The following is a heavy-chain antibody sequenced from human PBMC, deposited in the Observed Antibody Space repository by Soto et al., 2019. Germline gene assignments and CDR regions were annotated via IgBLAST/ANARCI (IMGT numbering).Heavy chain of an antibody. D-gene: IGHD2-21*02. CDR2: ISHTGPA. V-gene: IGHV4-30-2*01. CDR1: GGSIGSSGYS. J-gene: IGHJ6*02. CDR3: ARVVAGSNRVRGTTNLVTAPRGYYGMDV. Sequence: SETLSLTCAVSGGSIGSSGYSWRGVRQPSGKGLEWIGYISHTGPAYYNPSLRSRVIISLDRSRNHFSLRLTSVTAADTAIYYCARVVAGSNRVRGTTNLVTAPRGYYGMDVWGQGTMVTVSS.